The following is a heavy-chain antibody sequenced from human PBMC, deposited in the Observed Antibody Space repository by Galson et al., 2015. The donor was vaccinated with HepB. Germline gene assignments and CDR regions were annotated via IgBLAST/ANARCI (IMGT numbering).Heavy chain of an antibody. CDR1: GGSIRSYY. V-gene: IGHV4-4*07. J-gene: IGHJ2*01. CDR3: ARTRGDYVLSYFDL. Sequence: QVHLQESGPGLVRPSATLSLTCNVSGGSIRSYYWSWIRQPAGQGLEWIGRIYTSGSTSYHPSLKSRVTMSVDTSKNQFSRKLSSVTAADTAVYYCARTRGDYVLSYFDLWGRGTLVTVSS. D-gene: IGHD4-17*01. CDR2: IYTSGST.